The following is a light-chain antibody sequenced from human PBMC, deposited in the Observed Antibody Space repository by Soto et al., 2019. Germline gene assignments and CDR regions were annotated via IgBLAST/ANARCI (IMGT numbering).Light chain of an antibody. Sequence: IVLTHSPATLSVSPWETATLSCRASENINTYLAWYQQKPGQAPKLLIYDASNRATGIPARLSGSASGTEFTLTISSLQSEDFAVYYCQQYTDWPLTFGQGTKVDI. CDR2: DAS. CDR3: QQYTDWPLT. V-gene: IGKV3D-15*01. J-gene: IGKJ1*01. CDR1: ENINTY.